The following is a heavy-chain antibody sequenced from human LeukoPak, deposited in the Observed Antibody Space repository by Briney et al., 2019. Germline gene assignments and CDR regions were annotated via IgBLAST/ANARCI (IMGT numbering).Heavy chain of an antibody. J-gene: IGHJ4*02. Sequence: YPSETLSLTCTVSGGSISSSSYYWGWIRQPPGKGLEWIGSIYYSGSTNYNPSLKSRVTISVDTSKNQFSLKLSSVTAADTAVYYCARERVVLRYFDEPWYFDYWGQGTLVTVSS. CDR2: IYYSGST. V-gene: IGHV4-39*07. D-gene: IGHD3-9*01. CDR3: ARERVVLRYFDEPWYFDY. CDR1: GGSISSSSYY.